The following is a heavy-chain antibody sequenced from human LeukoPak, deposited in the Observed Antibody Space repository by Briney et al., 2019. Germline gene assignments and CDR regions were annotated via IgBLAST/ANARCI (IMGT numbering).Heavy chain of an antibody. CDR3: ARDYGSGSYYFGY. V-gene: IGHV3-21*01. Sequence: PGGSLRLSWAASGFTFSSYSMNWVRQAPGKGMEWVSSISSSSSYIYYADSVKGPFTISRDNAKNSLYLQMNSLRAEDTAVYYCARDYGSGSYYFGYWGQGTLVTVSS. J-gene: IGHJ4*02. D-gene: IGHD3-10*01. CDR2: ISSSSSYI. CDR1: GFTFSSYS.